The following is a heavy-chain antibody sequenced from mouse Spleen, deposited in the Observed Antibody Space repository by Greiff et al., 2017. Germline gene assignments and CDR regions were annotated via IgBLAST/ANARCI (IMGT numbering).Heavy chain of an antibody. CDR3: ARPEGTWFAY. CDR2: INPNNGGT. J-gene: IGHJ3*01. CDR1: GYTFTDYY. V-gene: IGHV1-26*01. Sequence: EVQLQQSGPELVKPGASVKISCKASGYTFTDYYMNWVKQSHGKSLEWIGDINPNNGGTSYNQKFKGKATLTVDKSSSTAYMELRSLTSEDSAVYYCARPEGTWFAYWGQGTLVTVSA.